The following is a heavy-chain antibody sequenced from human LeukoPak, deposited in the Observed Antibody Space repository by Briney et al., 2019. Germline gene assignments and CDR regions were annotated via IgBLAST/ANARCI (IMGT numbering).Heavy chain of an antibody. CDR1: GYTFTSYS. V-gene: IGHV1-18*01. CDR2: ISTYNGNT. CDR3: AKDRWRDGSSSFDN. J-gene: IGHJ4*02. D-gene: IGHD6-6*01. Sequence: ASVKVSCKASGYTFTSYSLNRVRQAPGQGLEWMGWISTYNGNTNYAEKLQGRVTMTTDTSTSTAYMELRNLRSDDTAVYYCAKDRWRDGSSSFDNWGQGTLVTVSS.